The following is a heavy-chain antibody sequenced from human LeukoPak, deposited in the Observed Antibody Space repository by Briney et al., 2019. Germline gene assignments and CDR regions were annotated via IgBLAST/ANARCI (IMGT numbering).Heavy chain of an antibody. V-gene: IGHV3-33*06. Sequence: GGSLRLSCAASGFTFSSYGIHWVRQAPGKGLEWVAVIWYDGSKKYYADSVKGRFTISRDNSKNTLYLQMNSLRAEDTAVYYCAKARVVELDAFDIWGQGTMVTVSS. D-gene: IGHD1-7*01. CDR1: GFTFSSYG. J-gene: IGHJ3*02. CDR2: IWYDGSKK. CDR3: AKARVVELDAFDI.